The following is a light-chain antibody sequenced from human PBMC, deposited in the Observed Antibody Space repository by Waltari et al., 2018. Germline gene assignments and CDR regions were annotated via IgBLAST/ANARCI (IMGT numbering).Light chain of an antibody. CDR3: TSFTSTTSYVV. CDR2: DVN. Sequence: QSALTQPASVSGSPGQSITISCTGTNSDIGGYNFVSWYQQHPGKAPRLMIYDVNKPPSGVSNRISGSKSGNTASLTISGLQADDEADYYCTSFTSTTSYVVFGGGTNLTV. V-gene: IGLV2-14*03. J-gene: IGLJ2*01. CDR1: NSDIGGYNF.